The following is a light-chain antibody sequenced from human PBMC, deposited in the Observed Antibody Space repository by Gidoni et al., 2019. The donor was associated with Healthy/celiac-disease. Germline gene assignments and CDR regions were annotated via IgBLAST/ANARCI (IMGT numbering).Light chain of an antibody. V-gene: IGKV1-39*01. CDR2: AAS. J-gene: IGKJ4*01. CDR1: QSISSY. Sequence: DIQMTQSPSSLSASVGDRVTITCRASQSISSYLNWYQQKPGKAPKLLIYAASSLPSGVPSRFSGSGSGTDFTLTISSLQPEDFATYYCQQSYSTGLTFGGXTKVEIK. CDR3: QQSYSTGLT.